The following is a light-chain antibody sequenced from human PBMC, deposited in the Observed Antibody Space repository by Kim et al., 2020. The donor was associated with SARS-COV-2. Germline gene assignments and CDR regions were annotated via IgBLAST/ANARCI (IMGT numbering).Light chain of an antibody. CDR1: SSDVGVYNF. CDR2: YVS. CDR3: SSYTSSSTRV. Sequence: GQSITISRTGTSSDVGVYNFVSWHQQHPGKAPQLMIFYVSKRPSGVSNRFSGSKSGNTASLTISGLQAEDEADYYCSSYTSSSTRVFGGGTQLTVL. J-gene: IGLJ3*02. V-gene: IGLV2-14*04.